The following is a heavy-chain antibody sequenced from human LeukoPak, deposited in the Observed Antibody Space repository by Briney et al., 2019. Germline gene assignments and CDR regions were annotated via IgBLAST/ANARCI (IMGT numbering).Heavy chain of an antibody. CDR1: GYTFTSYY. CDR3: ERDGMAGASPHLEWFDP. Sequence: GASLKVSCKASGYTFTSYYMHWVRQAPGQGLEWMGIINPSGGSTSYAQKFQGRVTMTRDTSTSTLYMELSSLRSEDTAVYYCERDGMAGASPHLEWFDPWGQGTLVTVSS. CDR2: INPSGGST. J-gene: IGHJ5*02. V-gene: IGHV1-46*01. D-gene: IGHD6-19*01.